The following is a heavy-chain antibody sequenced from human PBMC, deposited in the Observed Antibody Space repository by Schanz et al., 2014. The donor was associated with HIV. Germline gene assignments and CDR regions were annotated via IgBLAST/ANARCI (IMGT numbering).Heavy chain of an antibody. CDR2: ISYDGRNN. V-gene: IGHV3-30*18. J-gene: IGHJ6*02. D-gene: IGHD3-22*01. CDR1: GFTFSHYG. CDR3: AKDANYYDTKYRGKGNYYHYYGMDV. Sequence: QVPLVESGGGVVQPGRSLRLSCTASGFTFSHYGMHWVRQAPGKGLEWVAVISYDGRNNHFADSVKGRFTISRDNSKNTLYLQVKSLRAEDTAVYYCAKDANYYDTKYRGKGNYYHYYGMDVWGQGTTVTVSS.